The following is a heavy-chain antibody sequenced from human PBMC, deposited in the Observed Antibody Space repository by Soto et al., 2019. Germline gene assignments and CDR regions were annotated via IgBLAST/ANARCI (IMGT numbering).Heavy chain of an antibody. Sequence: GGSLRLSCAASGFTFSSYAMHWVRQAPGKGLEWVAVISYDGSNKYYADSVKGRFTISRDNSKNTLYLQMNSLRAEDTAVYYCARDPSKWELDYWGQGTLVTVSS. D-gene: IGHD1-26*01. CDR1: GFTFSSYA. V-gene: IGHV3-30*04. CDR3: ARDPSKWELDY. J-gene: IGHJ4*02. CDR2: ISYDGSNK.